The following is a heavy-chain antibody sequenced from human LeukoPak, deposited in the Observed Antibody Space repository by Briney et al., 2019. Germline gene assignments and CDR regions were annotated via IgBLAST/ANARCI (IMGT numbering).Heavy chain of an antibody. CDR3: ASAITMVRGAKPHYYYGMDV. CDR1: GFMFTAYW. J-gene: IGHJ6*02. CDR2: IQQDGSNK. D-gene: IGHD3-10*01. V-gene: IGHV3-7*02. Sequence: GGSLRLSCAASGFMFTAYWMTWLRQVPGKGLEWVANIQQDGSNKYYADSVKGRFTISRDNSKNTLYLQMNSLRAEDTAVYYCASAITMVRGAKPHYYYGMDVWGQGTTVTVSS.